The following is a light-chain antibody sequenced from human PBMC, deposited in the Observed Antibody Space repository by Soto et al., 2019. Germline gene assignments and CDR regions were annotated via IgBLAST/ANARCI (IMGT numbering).Light chain of an antibody. CDR1: QGISTY. V-gene: IGKV1-9*01. Sequence: DILLTQSPSFLSASVGDRVTITCRASQGISTYLAWYQQKSGKAPKLLIYVASTLQSGVPSRFSGSGSGTEFTVTISSLQPEDLAIYYCQQLYSYPYTFGQGTKLEI. CDR2: VAS. CDR3: QQLYSYPYT. J-gene: IGKJ2*01.